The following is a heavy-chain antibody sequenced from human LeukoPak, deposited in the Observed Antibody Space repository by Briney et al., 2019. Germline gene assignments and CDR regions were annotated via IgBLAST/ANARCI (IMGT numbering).Heavy chain of an antibody. CDR1: GGTFSSYA. CDR3: SSANGYSGXXPLPYXXY. V-gene: IGHV1-69*05. CDR2: IIPIFGTA. Sequence: GASVKVSCKASGGTFSSYAISWVRQAPGQGLEWMGRIIPIFGTANYAQKFQGRVTITTDESTSTAYMELSSLRSEGTAVYYCSSANGYSGXXPLPYXXYWGQGTL. J-gene: IGHJ4*02. D-gene: IGHD5-12*01.